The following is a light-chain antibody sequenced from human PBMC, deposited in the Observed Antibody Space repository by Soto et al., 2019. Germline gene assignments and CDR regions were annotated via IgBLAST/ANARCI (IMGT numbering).Light chain of an antibody. J-gene: IGLJ2*01. CDR2: GVS. Sequence: QSALTQPPSASGSPGQSVSISCTGTSSDIGAYNFVSWYQQHPGKAPRLMIYGVSKRPSGVPDRFSGSKSGNTASLTVSGLQAEDEADYYCSSYAGSNMVVFGGGTQLTVL. V-gene: IGLV2-8*01. CDR3: SSYAGSNMVV. CDR1: SSDIGAYNF.